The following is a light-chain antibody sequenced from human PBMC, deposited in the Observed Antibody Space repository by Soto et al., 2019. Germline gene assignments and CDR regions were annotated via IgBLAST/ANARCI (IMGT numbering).Light chain of an antibody. V-gene: IGLV2-8*01. CDR3: SSYAASNNFYFV. CDR1: SSDVGGYNY. J-gene: IGLJ3*02. CDR2: EVT. Sequence: QSVLTQPPSASGSPGQSGTISCTGTSSDVGGYNYVSWYQQYPGRAPKLMIYEVTKRPLGVPDRFSGSKSGNTASLTVSGLQAEDEADYYCSSYAASNNFYFVFGGGTKLTVL.